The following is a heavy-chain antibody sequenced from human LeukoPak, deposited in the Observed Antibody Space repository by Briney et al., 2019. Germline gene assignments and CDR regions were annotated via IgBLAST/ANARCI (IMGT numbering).Heavy chain of an antibody. V-gene: IGHV3-7*04. CDR3: ARDEYYYDSSGYYYYFDY. CDR1: GFTFSSYW. CDR2: IKQDGSEK. D-gene: IGHD3-22*01. Sequence: PGGSLRLSCAASGFTFSSYWMSWVRQAPGKGLEWVANIKQDGSEKYYVDSVKGRFTISRDNAKKSLYLQMNSLRAEDTAVYYCARDEYYYDSSGYYYYFDYWGQGTLVTVSS. J-gene: IGHJ4*02.